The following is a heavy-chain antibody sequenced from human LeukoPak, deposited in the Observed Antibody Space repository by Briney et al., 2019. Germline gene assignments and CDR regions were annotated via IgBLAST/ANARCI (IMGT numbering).Heavy chain of an antibody. CDR3: ARQPRVLRFLEWLLYSWFDP. J-gene: IGHJ5*02. Sequence: SETLSLTCTVSGGSISSSSYYWGWIRQPPGKGLEWIGSIYYSGSTYYNPSLKSRVTISVDTSKNKFSLKLSSVTAADTAVYYCARQPRVLRFLEWLLYSWFDPWGRGTLVTVSS. CDR2: IYYSGST. D-gene: IGHD3-3*01. V-gene: IGHV4-39*01. CDR1: GGSISSSSYY.